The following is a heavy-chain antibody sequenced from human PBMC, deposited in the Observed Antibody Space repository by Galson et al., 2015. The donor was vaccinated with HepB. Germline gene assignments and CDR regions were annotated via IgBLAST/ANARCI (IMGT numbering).Heavy chain of an antibody. CDR1: GGSISSSSYY. D-gene: IGHD3-9*01. CDR3: ARPGPTYYDLLTAYYGYFQH. CDR2: IYYSGTT. Sequence: SETLSLTCTVSGGSISSSSYYWGWIRQPPGKGLEWIGTIYYSGTTYYNPSLKSRVTISVDTSKNQFSLELSFVTAADTAVYYCARPGPTYYDLLTAYYGYFQHWGQGTLVTVSS. V-gene: IGHV4-39*01. J-gene: IGHJ1*01.